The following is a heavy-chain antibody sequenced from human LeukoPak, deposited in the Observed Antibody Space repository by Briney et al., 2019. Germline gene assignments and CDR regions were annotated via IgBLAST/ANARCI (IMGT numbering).Heavy chain of an antibody. Sequence: SETLTLTCTVSGGSISSDNRSWIRQPAGKGLEWIGRIYTSGSTNYNPSLKSRVAMSVDTSKNQFSLKLNSVTAADTAVYFYARSGITGTRYYYYYMDAWGKGTTVTVSS. V-gene: IGHV4-4*07. CDR1: GGSISSDN. D-gene: IGHD1-20*01. J-gene: IGHJ6*03. CDR2: IYTSGST. CDR3: ARSGITGTRYYYYYMDA.